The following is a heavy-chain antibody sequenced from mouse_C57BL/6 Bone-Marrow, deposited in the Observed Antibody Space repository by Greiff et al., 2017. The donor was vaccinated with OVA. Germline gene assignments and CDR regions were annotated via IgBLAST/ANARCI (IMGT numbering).Heavy chain of an antibody. CDR1: GYTFTNYW. V-gene: IGHV1-63*01. J-gene: IGHJ3*01. Sequence: QVHLKQSGAELVRPGTSVKMSCKASGYTFTNYWLGWAKQRPGHGLEWIGDIYPGGGYTNYNEKFKGKATLTADKSSSTAYMQFSSLTSEDSAIYYCARREYPAWFAYWGQGTLVTVSA. CDR3: ARREYPAWFAY. D-gene: IGHD2-10*02. CDR2: IYPGGGYT.